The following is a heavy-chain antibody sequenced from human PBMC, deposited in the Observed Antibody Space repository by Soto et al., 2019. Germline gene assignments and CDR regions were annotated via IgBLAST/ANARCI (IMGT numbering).Heavy chain of an antibody. CDR3: ASSVVGANQGYYYYSMDV. J-gene: IGHJ6*02. CDR1: GGSFSGYY. CDR2: INHSGST. V-gene: IGHV4-34*01. D-gene: IGHD1-26*01. Sequence: QVQLQQWGAGLLKPSETLSLTCAVYGGSFSGYYWSWIRQPPGKGLEWIGEINHSGSTNYNPSLKSRVTISVDTYKKHCSLKQSSVTATDTAVYYRASSVVGANQGYYYYSMDVWGQGTTVTVS.